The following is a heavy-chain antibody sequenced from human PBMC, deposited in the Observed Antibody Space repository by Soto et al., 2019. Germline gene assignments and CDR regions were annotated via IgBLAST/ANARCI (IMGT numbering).Heavy chain of an antibody. D-gene: IGHD3-22*01. CDR1: GGTFSSYA. Sequence: SVKVSCKASGGTFSSYAISWVRQAPGQGLEWMGGIIPIFGTANYAQKFQGRVTITADESTSTAYMGLSSLRSEDTAVYYCARDLGDYYDSSGYIQGSYNWFDPWGQGTLVTVSS. V-gene: IGHV1-69*13. J-gene: IGHJ5*02. CDR2: IIPIFGTA. CDR3: ARDLGDYYDSSGYIQGSYNWFDP.